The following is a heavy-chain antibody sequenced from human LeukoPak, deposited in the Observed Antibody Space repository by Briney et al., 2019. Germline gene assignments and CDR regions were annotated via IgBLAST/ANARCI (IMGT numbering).Heavy chain of an antibody. D-gene: IGHD3/OR15-3a*01. CDR2: IKQDGSEE. J-gene: IGHJ4*02. CDR1: GFTFSSYW. V-gene: IGHV3-7*01. Sequence: PGGSLGLSCAASGFTFSSYWMTWVRQAPGKGLEWVANIKQDGSEEYFVDSVKGRFTISRDNAKNSLYLQMNSLRAEDTAVYYCARDGLGSAFDYWGQGTLVTVSS. CDR3: ARDGLGSAFDY.